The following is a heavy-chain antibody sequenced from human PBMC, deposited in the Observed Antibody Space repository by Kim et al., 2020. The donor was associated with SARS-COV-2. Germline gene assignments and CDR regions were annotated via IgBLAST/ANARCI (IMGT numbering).Heavy chain of an antibody. CDR1: GGSISSSSYY. CDR3: ASGNDPYYGMDV. CDR2: IYYSGST. Sequence: SETLSLTCTVSGGSISSSSYYWGWIRQPPGKGLEWIGSIYYSGSTYYNPSLKSRVTISVDTSKNQFSLKLSSVTAADTAVYYCASGNDPYYGMDVWGQGT. J-gene: IGHJ6*02. V-gene: IGHV4-39*01. D-gene: IGHD1-1*01.